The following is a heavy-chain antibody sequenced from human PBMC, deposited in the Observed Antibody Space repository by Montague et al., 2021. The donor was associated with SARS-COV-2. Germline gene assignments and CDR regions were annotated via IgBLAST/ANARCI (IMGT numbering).Heavy chain of an antibody. V-gene: IGHV4-59*01. Sequence: SETLSLTCNVSGGSISSYYWSWIRQPPGRGLQWIGYVYYTGTTNYNPSLKSRVTISVDKSKDQFSLTLNSVTAADTAVYYCARDFSDGDTPYFDFWGQGTLVTVSS. J-gene: IGHJ4*02. CDR1: GGSISSYY. CDR3: ARDFSDGDTPYFDF. D-gene: IGHD3-3*01. CDR2: VYYTGTT.